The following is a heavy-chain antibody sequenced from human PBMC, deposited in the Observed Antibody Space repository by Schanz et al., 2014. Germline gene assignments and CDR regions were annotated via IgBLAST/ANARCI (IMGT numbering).Heavy chain of an antibody. V-gene: IGHV1-18*04. CDR3: AGATYSSSWYGGSEYFQH. D-gene: IGHD6-13*01. CDR2: ISDYNADT. J-gene: IGHJ1*01. CDR1: GFTFSDYY. Sequence: QVQLVESGGGLVKPGGSLRLSCAASGFTFSDYYMSWVRQAPGQGPEWMGWISDYNADTKYAQKVQGRVTMTTDTSTSTAYMELRSLRSDDTAVYYCAGATYSSSWYGGSEYFQHWGQGTLVTVSS.